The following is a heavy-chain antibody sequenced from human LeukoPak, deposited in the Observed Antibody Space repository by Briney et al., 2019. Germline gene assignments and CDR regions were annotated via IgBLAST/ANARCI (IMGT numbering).Heavy chain of an antibody. CDR2: IYYSGST. CDR1: GGSISSGGYY. V-gene: IGHV4-31*03. D-gene: IGHD2-8*01. Sequence: PSQTLSLTCTVSGGSISSGGYYWSWIRQHPGKGLEWIGYIYYSGSTYYNPSLKSRVTISVDTSKNQFSLKLSSVTAADTAVYYCARGWGSGVGTWNWFDPWGQGTLVTVSS. CDR3: ARGWGSGVGTWNWFDP. J-gene: IGHJ5*02.